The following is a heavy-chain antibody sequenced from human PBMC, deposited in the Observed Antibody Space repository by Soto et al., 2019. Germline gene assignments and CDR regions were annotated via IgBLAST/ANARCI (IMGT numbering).Heavy chain of an antibody. J-gene: IGHJ5*02. Sequence: QVQLVQSVTEVKKPGASVQVSCKASGYSFTSYGINWVRQAPGQGLQWMGWISTYKGDTNYAQKFQGRGTMTKDTPTTTAYMELRRLTSDDTAVYFCARGDSTGSPRGWFDPWGQGTVVTVSS. V-gene: IGHV1-18*04. CDR2: ISTYKGDT. CDR3: ARGDSTGSPRGWFDP. CDR1: GYSFTSYG. D-gene: IGHD6-19*01.